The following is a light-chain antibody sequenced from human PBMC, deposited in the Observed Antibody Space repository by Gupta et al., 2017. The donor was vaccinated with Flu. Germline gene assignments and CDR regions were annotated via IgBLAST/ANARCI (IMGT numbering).Light chain of an antibody. CDR1: TSNIGYNF. Sequence: QSVLTQPPSVSAAPGQDVTITCSGTTSNIGYNFVSWYQQLQGAAPKLLIYENNKRPSGIPDRFSGSKSGTSATLALTGLQSGDEAEYFCGAWDSTRSAGVFGGGTNLTVL. V-gene: IGLV1-51*02. CDR3: GAWDSTRSAGV. CDR2: ENN. J-gene: IGLJ3*02.